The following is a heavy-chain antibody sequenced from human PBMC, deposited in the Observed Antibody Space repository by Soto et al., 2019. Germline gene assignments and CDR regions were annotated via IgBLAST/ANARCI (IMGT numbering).Heavy chain of an antibody. V-gene: IGHV3-30*03. Sequence: QVQLVESGGGVVQPGRSLRLSCAASGFTFSSYGMHWVRQAPGKGLEWVAVISYDGSNKYYADSVKGRFTISRDNSKNTLYLQMNSLRAEDTAVYYCAPCFGAFYYWGQGTLVTVSS. CDR3: APCFGAFYY. D-gene: IGHD3-10*01. CDR2: ISYDGSNK. CDR1: GFTFSSYG. J-gene: IGHJ4*02.